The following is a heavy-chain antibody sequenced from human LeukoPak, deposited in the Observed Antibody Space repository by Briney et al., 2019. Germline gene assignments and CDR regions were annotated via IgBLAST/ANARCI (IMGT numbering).Heavy chain of an antibody. V-gene: IGHV3-30*02. CDR2: IRYDGGNK. D-gene: IGHD2-15*01. CDR3: AKDRGCSGGSCYRWY. CDR1: GFTFSSYG. J-gene: IGHJ4*02. Sequence: GGSLRLSCAASGFTFSSYGMHWVRQAPGKGLEWVAFIRYDGGNKYYADSVKGRFTISRDNSKNTLYLQMNSLRAEDTAVYYCAKDRGCSGGSCYRWYWGQGTLVTVSS.